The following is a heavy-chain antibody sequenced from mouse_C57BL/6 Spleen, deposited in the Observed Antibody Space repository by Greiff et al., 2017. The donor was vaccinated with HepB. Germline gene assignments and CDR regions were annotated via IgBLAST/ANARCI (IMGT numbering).Heavy chain of an antibody. J-gene: IGHJ3*01. CDR2: IRSKSNNYAT. D-gene: IGHD2-4*01. CDR3: VRHGYYDADAAWFAY. CDR1: GFSFNTYA. Sequence: EVMLVESGGGLVQPKGSLKLSCAASGFSFNTYAMNWVRQAPGKGLEWVARIRSKSNNYATYYADSVKDRFTISRDDSESMLYLQMNNLKTEDTAMYYCVRHGYYDADAAWFAYWGQGTLVTVSA. V-gene: IGHV10-1*01.